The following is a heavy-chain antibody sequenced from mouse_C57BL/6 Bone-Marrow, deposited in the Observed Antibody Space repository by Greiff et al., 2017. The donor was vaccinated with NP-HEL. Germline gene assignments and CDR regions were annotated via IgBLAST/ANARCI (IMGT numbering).Heavy chain of an antibody. CDR3: ARGMTRTF. V-gene: IGHV1-26*01. CDR2: INPNNGGT. CDR1: GYTFTDYY. J-gene: IGHJ1*03. Sequence: VQLQQSGPELVKPGASVKISCKASGYTFTDYYMNWVKQSHGKSLEWIGDINPNNGGTSYNQKFKGKATLTVDKSSSTAYMELRSLTSEDSAVYYCARGMTRTFWGTGTTVTVSS.